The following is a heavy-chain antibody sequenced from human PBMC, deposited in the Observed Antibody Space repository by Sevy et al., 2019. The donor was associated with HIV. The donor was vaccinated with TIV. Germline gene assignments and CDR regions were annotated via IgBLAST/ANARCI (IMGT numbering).Heavy chain of an antibody. D-gene: IGHD1-26*01. CDR1: GGSITSLY. J-gene: IGHJ4*02. CDR3: AGENAWGRGYS. V-gene: IGHV4-59*08. Sequence: SDTLSLTCTVSGGSITSLYWNWIRQPPGKGLEWIANIYYNGHINYNPSLKSRVTLSLDTSKNQFSQRLSSVTAADTAMYYCAGENAWGRGYSWGQGTLVTVSS. CDR2: IYYNGHI.